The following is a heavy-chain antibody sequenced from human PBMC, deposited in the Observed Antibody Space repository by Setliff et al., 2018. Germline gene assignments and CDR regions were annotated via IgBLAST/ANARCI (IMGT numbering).Heavy chain of an antibody. Sequence: GGSLRLSCAASGFTFSSYAMHWVRQAPGKGLEWVAVISFDGNNKYYADSVKGRFTISRDNSKNTLYLQMNSLRAEDTAVYYCARAIRNWSFSHYYYYMDVWGKGTTVTVSS. D-gene: IGHD1-26*01. CDR2: ISFDGNNK. CDR3: ARAIRNWSFSHYYYYMDV. CDR1: GFTFSSYA. V-gene: IGHV3-30*01. J-gene: IGHJ6*03.